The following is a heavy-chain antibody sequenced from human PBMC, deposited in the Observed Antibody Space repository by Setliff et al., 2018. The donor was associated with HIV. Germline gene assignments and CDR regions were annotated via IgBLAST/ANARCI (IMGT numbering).Heavy chain of an antibody. CDR3: AKVNPRSVVPSARILGGFDP. D-gene: IGHD2-2*01. V-gene: IGHV3-30-3*01. J-gene: IGHJ5*02. Sequence: PGGSLRLSCAGSGFAFSSTAMHWVRQAPGKGLEWVAVISNDGSTYYADFVKGRFTISRDNSKNTLYLRMNSLRADDTAVYYCAKVNPRSVVPSARILGGFDPWGQGTPVTVSS. CDR1: GFAFSSTA. CDR2: ISNDGST.